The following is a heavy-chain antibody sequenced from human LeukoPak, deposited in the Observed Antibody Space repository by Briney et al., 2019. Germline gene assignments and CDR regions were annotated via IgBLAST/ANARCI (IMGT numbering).Heavy chain of an antibody. CDR3: ARAVGSGSFQTYYYMDV. J-gene: IGHJ6*03. CDR2: IYTSGST. V-gene: IGHV4-4*07. D-gene: IGHD3-10*01. Sequence: PSGTLSLTCTVSGGSISSYYWSWIRQPAGKGLEWIGRIYTSGSTNYNPSLKSRVTMSVDTSKNQFSLKLSSVTAADTAVYYCARAVGSGSFQTYYYMDVWGKGTTVTISS. CDR1: GGSISSYY.